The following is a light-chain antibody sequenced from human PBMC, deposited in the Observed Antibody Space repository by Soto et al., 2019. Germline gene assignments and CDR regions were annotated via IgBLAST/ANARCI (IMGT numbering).Light chain of an antibody. CDR2: EAS. Sequence: DIQMTQSPSTLSASVGDRVTITCWASQSISSCLAWYQQKPGKAPNLLIYEASSLESGVPSRFSGSGSGTEFTLTISSLQPDDFATYYCQQYNSYSPYTFGQGTKVEIK. J-gene: IGKJ2*01. CDR3: QQYNSYSPYT. CDR1: QSISSC. V-gene: IGKV1-5*03.